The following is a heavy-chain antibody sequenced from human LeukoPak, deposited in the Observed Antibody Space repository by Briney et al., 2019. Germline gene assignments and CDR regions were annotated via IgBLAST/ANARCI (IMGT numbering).Heavy chain of an antibody. CDR2: INPNSGGT. V-gene: IGHV1-2*02. CDR1: GYTFTGYY. Sequence: GASVKVSCKASGYTFTGYYMHWVRQAPGQGLKWMGWINPNSGGTNCAQKFQGRVTMTRDTSISTAYMELRSLRSDDTAVYYCARDGFYDILTGNYYYGMDVWGQGTTVTVSS. J-gene: IGHJ6*02. D-gene: IGHD3-9*01. CDR3: ARDGFYDILTGNYYYGMDV.